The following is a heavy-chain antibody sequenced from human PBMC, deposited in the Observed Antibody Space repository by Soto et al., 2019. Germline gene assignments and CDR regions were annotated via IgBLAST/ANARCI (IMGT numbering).Heavy chain of an antibody. V-gene: IGHV3-72*01. D-gene: IGHD3-3*02. J-gene: IGHJ4*02. CDR1: GFTFSDHY. Sequence: EVQLVESGGGLVQPEVSLRLSCAASGFTFSDHYMDWVRQAPGKGLEWVGSIKNKANSYTTEYAAPVKGRFSSSSDDSKDAVLLQMYRLKTDDTAVYYCTRVRLGSIRASDYWGQGILVTVST. CDR3: TRVRLGSIRASDY. CDR2: IKNKANSYTT.